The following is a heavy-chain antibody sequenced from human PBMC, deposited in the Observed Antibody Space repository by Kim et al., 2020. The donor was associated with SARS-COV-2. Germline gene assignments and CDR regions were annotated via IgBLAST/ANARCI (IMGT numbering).Heavy chain of an antibody. V-gene: IGHV1-18*01. D-gene: IGHD4-17*01. J-gene: IGHJ4*02. Sequence: YAQKVQGRVTMTTDTSTNTAYMELWSLRSDDTAMYYCARGAYGDVSFDYWGQGTLVTLSS. CDR3: ARGAYGDVSFDY.